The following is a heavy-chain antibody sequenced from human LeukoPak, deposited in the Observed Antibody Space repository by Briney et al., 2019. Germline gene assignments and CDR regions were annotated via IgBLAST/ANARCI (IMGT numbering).Heavy chain of an antibody. D-gene: IGHD3-10*01. CDR2: ISGSGGST. CDR3: AKDMGPWAADDAFDI. Sequence: GGSLRLSCVASGFTFSSYVMSWVRQAPGKGLEWVSGISGSGGSTYYADSVKGRFSISRDNSKNTLYVQMNSLRAEDTAVYYCAKDMGPWAADDAFDIWGQGTMVTVSS. V-gene: IGHV3-23*01. CDR1: GFTFSSYV. J-gene: IGHJ3*02.